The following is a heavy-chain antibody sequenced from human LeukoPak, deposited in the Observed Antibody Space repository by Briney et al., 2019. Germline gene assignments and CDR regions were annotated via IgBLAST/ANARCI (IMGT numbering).Heavy chain of an antibody. CDR1: GFTFSSYA. J-gene: IGHJ4*02. D-gene: IGHD3-22*01. CDR3: AREGYYDSSGLDY. V-gene: IGHV3-53*01. CDR2: IYSGGST. Sequence: GRSLRLSCAASGFTFSSYAMHWVRQAPGKGLEWVSVIYSGGSTYYADSVKGRFTISRDNSKNTLYLQMNSLRAEDTAVYYCAREGYYDSSGLDYWGQGTLVTVSS.